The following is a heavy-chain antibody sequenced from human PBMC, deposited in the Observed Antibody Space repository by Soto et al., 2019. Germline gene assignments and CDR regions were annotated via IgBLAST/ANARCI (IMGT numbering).Heavy chain of an antibody. D-gene: IGHD6-19*01. CDR1: GFTFSSYG. V-gene: IGHV3-30*18. CDR2: ISYDGSNK. J-gene: IGHJ4*02. Sequence: GGSLRLSCAASGFTFSSYGMHWVRQAPGKGLEWVAVISYDGSNKYYADSVKGRFTISRDNSKNTLYLQMNSLRAEDTAVYYCAKDGSSGWFRRVNYWGQGTLVTVSS. CDR3: AKDGSSGWFRRVNY.